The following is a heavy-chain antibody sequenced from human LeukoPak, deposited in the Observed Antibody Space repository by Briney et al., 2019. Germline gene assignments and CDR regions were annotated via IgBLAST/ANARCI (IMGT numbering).Heavy chain of an antibody. CDR2: IIPILGIA. Sequence: GASVKVSCKASGGTFSSYAISWVRQAPGQGLEWMGRIIPILGIANYAQKFQGRVTITAGKSTSTAYMELSSLRSEDTAVYYCARDILTGYGPFDYWGQGTLVTVSS. J-gene: IGHJ4*02. V-gene: IGHV1-69*04. CDR3: ARDILTGYGPFDY. D-gene: IGHD3-9*01. CDR1: GGTFSSYA.